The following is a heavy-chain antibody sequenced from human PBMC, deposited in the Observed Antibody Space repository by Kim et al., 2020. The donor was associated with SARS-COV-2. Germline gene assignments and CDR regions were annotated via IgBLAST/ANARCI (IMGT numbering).Heavy chain of an antibody. CDR3: ARSGDYYDSSGPFDY. Sequence: DSVKGRFTISRDNSKNTLYLQMNSLRAEDTAVYYCARSGDYYDSSGPFDYWGQGTLVTVSS. D-gene: IGHD3-22*01. V-gene: IGHV3-30*07. J-gene: IGHJ4*02.